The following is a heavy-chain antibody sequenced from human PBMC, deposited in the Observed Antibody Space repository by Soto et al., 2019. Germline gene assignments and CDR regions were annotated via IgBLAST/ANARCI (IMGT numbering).Heavy chain of an antibody. D-gene: IGHD3-16*01. J-gene: IGHJ6*02. CDR2: ISGYNANT. CDR3: ARMGDVPYYCYGLDV. Sequence: QGQLVQSGADVKKPGASVKVSCKASGYSFTRYGISWVRQAPGQGLEGMGWISGYNANTNYPENLQGRVTMTTDTSTSTAYMEVRNLISDDTAVYYCARMGDVPYYCYGLDVWGQGTTVTVSS. CDR1: GYSFTRYG. V-gene: IGHV1-18*01.